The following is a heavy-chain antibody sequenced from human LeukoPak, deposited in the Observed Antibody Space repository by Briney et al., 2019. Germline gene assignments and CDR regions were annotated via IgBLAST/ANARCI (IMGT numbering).Heavy chain of an antibody. CDR1: GFTFSSYA. Sequence: PGGSLRLSCAASGFTFSSYARTWVRQAPGKGLEWVSAISGSGGSTYYADSVKGRFTISRDNSKNTLYLQMNSLRAEDTAVYYCYIPYYDTSAYKGYWGQGTLVTVSS. CDR3: YIPYYDTSAYKGY. V-gene: IGHV3-23*01. D-gene: IGHD3-22*01. CDR2: ISGSGGST. J-gene: IGHJ4*02.